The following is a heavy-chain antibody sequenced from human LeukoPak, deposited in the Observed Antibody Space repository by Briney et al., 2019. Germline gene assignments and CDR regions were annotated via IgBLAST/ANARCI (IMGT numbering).Heavy chain of an antibody. V-gene: IGHV1-2*02. J-gene: IGHJ3*02. D-gene: IGHD2-2*01. CDR3: ARTEYCSSTSCYTPHDAFDI. CDR2: INPNSGGT. CDR1: GYTFTGYY. Sequence: ASVKVSCKASGYTFTGYYLHWVRQAPGQGPEWMGWINPNSGGTNYAQKFQGRVTMTRDTSISTAYMELSRLRSDDTVVYYCARTEYCSSTSCYTPHDAFDIWGQGTMVTVSS.